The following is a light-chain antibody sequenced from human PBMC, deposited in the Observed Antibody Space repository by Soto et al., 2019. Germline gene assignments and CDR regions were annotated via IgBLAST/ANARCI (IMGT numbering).Light chain of an antibody. CDR3: HQRQYWPPIT. CDR2: AAS. Sequence: DIQMTQSPSSLSASVGDRVTITCRASQSISSYLNWYQQKPGKAPKVLIYAASSLQSGVPSRFSGSGSGTDFTLTISSLEPEDFAVYYCHQRQYWPPITFGQGTRLEI. V-gene: IGKV1-39*01. CDR1: QSISSY. J-gene: IGKJ5*01.